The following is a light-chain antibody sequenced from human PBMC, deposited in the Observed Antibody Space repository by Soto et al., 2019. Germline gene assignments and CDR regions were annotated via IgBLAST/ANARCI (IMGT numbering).Light chain of an antibody. CDR2: DAS. CDR1: QGISSY. J-gene: IGKJ5*01. Sequence: IQLTQSPSSLSASVGDRVTITCRARQGISSYLAWYQQKPGKAPKLLIYDASTLQSGVPSRFSGSGSGTDFTLTIISLQPADFATYYCQQLHSYPITFGIETRLEIK. CDR3: QQLHSYPIT. V-gene: IGKV1-9*01.